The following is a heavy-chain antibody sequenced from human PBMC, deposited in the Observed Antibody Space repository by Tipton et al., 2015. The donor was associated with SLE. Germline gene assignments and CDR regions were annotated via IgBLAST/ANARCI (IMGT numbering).Heavy chain of an antibody. CDR1: GGSISSGSFF. CDR2: IYTSGST. Sequence: GLVKPSETLSLTCTVSGGSISSGSFFWSWIRQPAGKGLEWIGHIYTSGSTYYNPSLKSRVTISVDTSKNHFSLKLSSVTAADTAVYYCARLSAYYRVFDLWGQGTLVIVAS. CDR3: ARLSAYYRVFDL. V-gene: IGHV4-61*02. D-gene: IGHD3-3*01. J-gene: IGHJ4*02.